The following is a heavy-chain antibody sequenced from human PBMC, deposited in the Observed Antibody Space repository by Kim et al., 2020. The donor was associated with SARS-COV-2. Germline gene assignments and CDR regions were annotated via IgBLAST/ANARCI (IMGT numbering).Heavy chain of an antibody. J-gene: IGHJ4*02. CDR1: GFTFSSYE. D-gene: IGHD2-15*01. V-gene: IGHV3-48*03. CDR2: ISSSGSTI. CDR3: ARAGLLLDY. Sequence: GGSLRLSCAASGFTFSSYEMNWVRQAPGKGLEWVSYISSSGSTIYYADSVKGRFTISRDNAKNSLYLQMNSVRAEDTAVYYCARAGLLLDYWGQGTLVTVSS.